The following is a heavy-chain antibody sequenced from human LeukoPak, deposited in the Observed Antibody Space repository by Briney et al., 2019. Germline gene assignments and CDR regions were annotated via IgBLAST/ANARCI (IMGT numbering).Heavy chain of an antibody. V-gene: IGHV4-39*01. CDR2: IYYSGST. CDR1: GVSISSSSYY. D-gene: IGHD3-22*01. Sequence: SETLSLTCTVSGVSISSSSYYWGWIRQPPGKGLEWIGSIYYSGSTCYNPSLKSRVTISVDTSKNQFSLKLSSVTAADTAVYYCSRGGAITLIAGVSWGQGTLVTVSS. J-gene: IGHJ4*02. CDR3: SRGGAITLIAGVS.